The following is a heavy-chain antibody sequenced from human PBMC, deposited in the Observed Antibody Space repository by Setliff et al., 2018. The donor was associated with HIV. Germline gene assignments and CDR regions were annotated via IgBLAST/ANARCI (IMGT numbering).Heavy chain of an antibody. V-gene: IGHV1-69*06. J-gene: IGHJ3*02. CDR2: IIPIFGTA. D-gene: IGHD3-10*01. CDR3: WFGEPVGPFDI. CDR1: GYTFTSYG. Sequence: GASVKVSCKTSGYTFTSYGISWVRQAPGQGLEWMGRIIPIFGTANYAQEFQGRVTITADKSTNTAYMELSSLRSEDTAVYFCWFGEPVGPFDIWGQGTRVTVSS.